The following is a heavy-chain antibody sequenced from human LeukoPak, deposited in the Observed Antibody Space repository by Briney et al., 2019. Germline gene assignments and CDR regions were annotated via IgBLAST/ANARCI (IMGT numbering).Heavy chain of an antibody. D-gene: IGHD2-2*01. CDR2: ISAYNGNT. V-gene: IGHV1-18*04. Sequence: ASVKVSCKASGYTFTSYYMHWVRQAPGQGLEWMGWISAYNGNTNYAQKLQGRVTMTTDTSTSTAYMELRSLRSDDTAVYYCARDNSVVVVPTSFDYWGQGTLVTVSS. CDR1: GYTFTSYY. J-gene: IGHJ4*02. CDR3: ARDNSVVVVPTSFDY.